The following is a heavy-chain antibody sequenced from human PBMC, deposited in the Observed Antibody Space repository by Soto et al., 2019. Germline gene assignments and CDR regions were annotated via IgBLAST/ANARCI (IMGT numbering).Heavy chain of an antibody. Sequence: NPGGSLRLSCAASGFTFSNAWMSWVRQAPGKGLEWVGRIKSKTDGGTTDYAAPVKGRFTISRDDSKNTLYLQMNSLKTEDTAVYYCTTDPTPPDYDLSLMLEDNWFDPWGQGTLVTVSS. J-gene: IGHJ5*02. V-gene: IGHV3-15*01. D-gene: IGHD3-3*01. CDR3: TTDPTPPDYDLSLMLEDNWFDP. CDR2: IKSKTDGGTT. CDR1: GFTFSNAW.